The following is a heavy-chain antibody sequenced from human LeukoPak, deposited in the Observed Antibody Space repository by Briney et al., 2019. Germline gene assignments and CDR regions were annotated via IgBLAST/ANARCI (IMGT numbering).Heavy chain of an antibody. V-gene: IGHV1-2*02. J-gene: IGHJ3*02. CDR1: GYTFTGFY. CDR3: AKDYSNTSRKDTFDI. D-gene: IGHD2-2*01. CDR2: INPNSGGT. Sequence: GASVKVSCKASGYTFTGFYLHWVRQAPGQGLEWMGWINPNSGGTNSAQKFQGRVTMTRDTSISTAYMELSRLRSDDTALYFCAKDYSNTSRKDTFDIWGQGTMVTVSS.